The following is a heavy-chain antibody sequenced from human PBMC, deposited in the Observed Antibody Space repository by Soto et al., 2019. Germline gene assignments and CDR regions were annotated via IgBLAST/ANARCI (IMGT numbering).Heavy chain of an antibody. Sequence: EMQLLESGGGLVQPGGSLRLSCVASGFPFSSYAMSWVRQTPGQGLEWVSGISGSGVLTYYADSVKGRFTISRDNSNNTLSLQVHSLSVEVAAVSFCAKGGYYSVFEIWGQGTMVTVSA. CDR2: ISGSGVLT. J-gene: IGHJ3*02. V-gene: IGHV3-23*01. CDR3: AKGGYYSVFEI. D-gene: IGHD3-16*01. CDR1: GFPFSSYA.